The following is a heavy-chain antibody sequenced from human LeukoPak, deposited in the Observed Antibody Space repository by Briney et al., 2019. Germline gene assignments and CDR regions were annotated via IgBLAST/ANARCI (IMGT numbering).Heavy chain of an antibody. CDR3: ARDSGTTGEVKFDP. CDR2: IYYSGST. J-gene: IGHJ5*02. D-gene: IGHD3-10*01. Sequence: SETLSLTCTVSGGSISSCYWSWIRQPPGKGLEWIGYIYYSGSTNYNPSLKSRVAISVDTSKNQFSLKLISVTAADTAVYYCARDSGTTGEVKFDPWGQGMLVTVSS. V-gene: IGHV4-59*12. CDR1: GGSISSCY.